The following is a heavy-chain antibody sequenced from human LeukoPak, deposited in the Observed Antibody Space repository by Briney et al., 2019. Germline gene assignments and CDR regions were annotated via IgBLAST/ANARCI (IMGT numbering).Heavy chain of an antibody. V-gene: IGHV4-39*01. Sequence: SETLSLTCTVSGFSISSSDYYWGWIRQPPGQGLEWIGSIYYGGSTNYNPSLKSRVTISVDTSKNQFSLKLSSVTASDTALYYCARQGSSVYYYPFDYWGQGTLVTVSS. D-gene: IGHD3-22*01. J-gene: IGHJ4*02. CDR2: IYYGGST. CDR1: GFSISSSDYY. CDR3: ARQGSSVYYYPFDY.